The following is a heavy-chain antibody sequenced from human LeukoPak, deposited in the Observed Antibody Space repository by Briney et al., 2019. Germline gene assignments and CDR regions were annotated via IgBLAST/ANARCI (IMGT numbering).Heavy chain of an antibody. Sequence: ASVKVSCKASGYTFTGYYMHGVRQAPGKGLEWMGWINSNSGGTNYAQKFQGRVTMTRDTSISTAYMELSRLRSDDTAVYYCVGLIAVAGKGGSNAFDIWGQGTMVTVSS. CDR2: INSNSGGT. CDR1: GYTFTGYY. D-gene: IGHD6-19*01. V-gene: IGHV1-2*02. J-gene: IGHJ3*02. CDR3: VGLIAVAGKGGSNAFDI.